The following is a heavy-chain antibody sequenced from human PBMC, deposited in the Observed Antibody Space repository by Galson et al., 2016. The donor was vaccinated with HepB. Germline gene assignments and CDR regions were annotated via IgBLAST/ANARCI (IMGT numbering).Heavy chain of an antibody. Sequence: SLRLSCAASGFMFGTYAMSWVRQAPGKGLEWVSGVSGSASGTYYADSVKGRFTISRDNAKSTLYLQMNNLRAEDTAVYYCARRGFTATLGLYYFDFWGQGTLVTVSS. V-gene: IGHV3-23*01. D-gene: IGHD4-17*01. J-gene: IGHJ4*02. CDR1: GFMFGTYA. CDR3: ARRGFTATLGLYYFDF. CDR2: VSGSASGT.